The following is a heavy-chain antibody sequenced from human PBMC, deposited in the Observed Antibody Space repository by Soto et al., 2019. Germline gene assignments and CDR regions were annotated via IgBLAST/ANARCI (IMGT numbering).Heavy chain of an antibody. J-gene: IGHJ4*02. Sequence: EVQLLESGGGLVQPGGSLRLSCAASGFTFRSYAMAWVRQAPGKGLEWVSTISNSGINTYYADSVKGRFTISRDNSKNKLFLQMNSLRAEDTAVYYCAKDLGVGRGSGLDSWGKGTLVTVSS. V-gene: IGHV3-23*01. D-gene: IGHD3-10*01. CDR2: ISNSGINT. CDR3: AKDLGVGRGSGLDS. CDR1: GFTFRSYA.